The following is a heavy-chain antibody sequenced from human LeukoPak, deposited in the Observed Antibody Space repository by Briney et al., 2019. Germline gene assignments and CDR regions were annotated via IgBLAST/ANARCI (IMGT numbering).Heavy chain of an antibody. J-gene: IGHJ4*02. CDR1: GGSFSGYY. Sequence: ASETLSLTCAVYGGSFSGYYWNYIRQPPGKGLEWIGEINHRGSTNYNPSLKSRVTISVDTSKNQFSLKLSSVTAADTAVYYCARATLYYYDSSGYFDYWGQGTLVTVSS. CDR3: ARATLYYYDSSGYFDY. V-gene: IGHV4-34*01. D-gene: IGHD3-22*01. CDR2: INHRGST.